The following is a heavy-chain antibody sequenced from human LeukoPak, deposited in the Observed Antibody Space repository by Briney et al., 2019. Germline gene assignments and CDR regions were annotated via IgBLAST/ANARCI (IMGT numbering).Heavy chain of an antibody. CDR1: GYTFTSYG. CDR3: ARGGYCSGGSCYSNDWYFDL. D-gene: IGHD2-15*01. J-gene: IGHJ2*01. Sequence: ASVKVSCKASGYTFTSYGISWVRQAPGQGLEWMGWISAYNGNTNYAQKLQGSVTMTTDTSTSTAYMELRSLRSDDTAVYYCARGGYCSGGSCYSNDWYFDLWGRGTLVTVSS. V-gene: IGHV1-18*01. CDR2: ISAYNGNT.